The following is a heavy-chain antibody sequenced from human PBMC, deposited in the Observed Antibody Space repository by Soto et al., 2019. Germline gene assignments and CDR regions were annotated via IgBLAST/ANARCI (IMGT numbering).Heavy chain of an antibody. Sequence: QLQLQASGSGLVKPSQTLSLTCAVSGGSISSGGYSWSWIRQPPGKGLEWIGYIYHSGTTYYNPALKSRVTISLDRSNNQFSLKLSSVTAADTAVYYCARVPSPWGQGTLVTVSS. CDR2: IYHSGTT. J-gene: IGHJ5*02. CDR3: ARVPSP. CDR1: GGSISSGGYS. V-gene: IGHV4-30-2*01.